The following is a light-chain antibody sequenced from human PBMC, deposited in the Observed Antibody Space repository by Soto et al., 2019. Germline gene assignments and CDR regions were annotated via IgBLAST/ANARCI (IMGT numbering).Light chain of an antibody. J-gene: IGKJ5*01. V-gene: IGKV3-20*01. CDR1: HIVSNNY. Sequence: EIVLTPSPGTLAVSALDGATVSCSLSHIVSNNYLAWYQQKPGQAPRLLIYGASSRATGIPDRFSGSGSGTDFTLTVSRLEPEDFAVYYCQQYGRSPQAAWTFGQGTRLEI. CDR2: GAS. CDR3: QQYGRSPQAAWT.